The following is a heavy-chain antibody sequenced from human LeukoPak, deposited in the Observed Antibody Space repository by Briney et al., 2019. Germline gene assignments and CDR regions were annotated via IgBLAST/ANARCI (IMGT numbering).Heavy chain of an antibody. CDR2: ISLRSTII. D-gene: IGHD6-13*01. CDR1: GFTFSNYE. J-gene: IGHJ4*02. Sequence: PGGSLRLSCSASGFTFSNYEFNWVRQAPGKGLEWLSYISLRSTIIYYAASARGRFSISRDDAKNTLYLQMNSLRAEDTAVYYCAKGGLAAAGTSSHFDYWGQGTLVTVSS. V-gene: IGHV3-48*03. CDR3: AKGGLAAAGTSSHFDY.